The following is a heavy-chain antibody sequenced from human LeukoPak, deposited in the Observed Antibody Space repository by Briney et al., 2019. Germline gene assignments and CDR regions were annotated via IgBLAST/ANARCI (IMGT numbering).Heavy chain of an antibody. V-gene: IGHV3-7*01. J-gene: IGHJ3*02. Sequence: GGSLRLSCAASGFTFSNYWMSWVRQAPGKGLEWVANIKQDGSEKYYVDSVKGRFTISRDNAKNSLYLQMNSLRAEDTAVYYCARGGRWLHRVGFAFDIWGQGTMVTVSS. CDR3: ARGGRWLHRVGFAFDI. D-gene: IGHD5-24*01. CDR2: IKQDGSEK. CDR1: GFTFSNYW.